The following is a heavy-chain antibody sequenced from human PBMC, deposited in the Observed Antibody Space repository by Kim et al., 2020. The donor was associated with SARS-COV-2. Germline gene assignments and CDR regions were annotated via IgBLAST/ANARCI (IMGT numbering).Heavy chain of an antibody. CDR3: ATYFRTTIFGVVRFDY. Sequence: ASVKVSCKVSGYTLTELSMHWVRQAPGKGLEWMGGFDPEDGETIYAQKFQGRVTMTEDTSTDTAYMELSSLRSEDTAVYYCATYFRTTIFGVVRFDYWGQGTLVTVSS. V-gene: IGHV1-24*01. CDR2: FDPEDGET. CDR1: GYTLTELS. D-gene: IGHD3-3*01. J-gene: IGHJ4*02.